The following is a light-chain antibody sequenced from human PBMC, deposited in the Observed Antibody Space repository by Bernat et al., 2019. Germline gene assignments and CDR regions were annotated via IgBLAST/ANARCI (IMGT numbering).Light chain of an antibody. V-gene: IGKV3-11*01. CDR2: AAS. J-gene: IGKJ5*01. CDR1: QSVYTY. Sequence: EIVLIQSPATLSLSPGERATLSCRASQSVYTYLAWYQQKPGQAPRLLIYAASYRATGIPARFSGSGSGTDFTLTISRLEPEDFALYYCQQRSKWPITFGQGTRLEIK. CDR3: QQRSKWPIT.